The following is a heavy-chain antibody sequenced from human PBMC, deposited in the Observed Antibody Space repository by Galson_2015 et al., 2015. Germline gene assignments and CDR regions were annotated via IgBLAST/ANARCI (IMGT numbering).Heavy chain of an antibody. CDR3: ASTLGYCSSTSCYTDYYYYYVMDV. CDR1: GFTFSSYS. CDR2: ISSSSSYI. J-gene: IGHJ6*02. Sequence: SLRLSCAASGFTFSSYSMNWVRQAPGKGLEWVSSISSSSSYIYYADSVKGRFTISRDNAKNSLYLQMNSLRAEDTAVYYCASTLGYCSSTSCYTDYYYYYVMDVWGQGTTVTVSS. D-gene: IGHD2-2*02. V-gene: IGHV3-21*01.